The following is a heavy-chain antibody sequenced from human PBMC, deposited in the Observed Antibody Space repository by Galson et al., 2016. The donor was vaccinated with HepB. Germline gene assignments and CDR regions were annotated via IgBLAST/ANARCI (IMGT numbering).Heavy chain of an antibody. Sequence: CAISGDSVSSKTVAWNWIRQSPSRGLEWLGGTYSRSGWHTDYAPSMKSRITISSDTSKNQFSLQLNSVTPEDTAVYYCVRAATTLRSGWKTLAPRFYYSGMDVWGQGTTVTVSS. CDR3: VRAATTLRSGWKTLAPRFYYSGMDV. CDR2: TYSRSGWHT. D-gene: IGHD6-19*01. CDR1: GDSVSSKTVA. V-gene: IGHV6-1*01. J-gene: IGHJ6*02.